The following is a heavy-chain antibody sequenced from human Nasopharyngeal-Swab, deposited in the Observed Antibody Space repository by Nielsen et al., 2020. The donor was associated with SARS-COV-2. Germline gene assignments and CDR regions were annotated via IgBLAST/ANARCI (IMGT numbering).Heavy chain of an antibody. CDR1: GFTFSSYA. V-gene: IGHV3-30-3*01. J-gene: IGHJ6*03. CDR2: ISFDGSTK. Sequence: GESLKISCAASGFTFSSYAMHWVRQAPGKGLEWVAVISFDGSTKYYADSVKGRLTISRDYSKNTLYLQMNSLRAEDTAVYYCARVLLTHYYYYMDVWGKGTTVTVSS. CDR3: ARVLLTHYYYYMDV. D-gene: IGHD2-21*02.